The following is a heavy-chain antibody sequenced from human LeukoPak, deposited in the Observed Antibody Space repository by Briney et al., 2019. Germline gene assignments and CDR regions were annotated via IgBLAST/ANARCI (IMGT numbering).Heavy chain of an antibody. J-gene: IGHJ4*02. CDR1: GFSFSYYS. D-gene: IGHD1-26*01. V-gene: IGHV3-7*01. Sequence: PGGSLRLSCAASGFSFSYYSMAWVRQAPGKGLEWVANIKHDGSEKNYVDSVKGRFTISRDNAKNSLYLQMSSLRAEDTAVYYCARYRYSIPNYFFDYWAQGTLVTVSS. CDR2: IKHDGSEK. CDR3: ARYRYSIPNYFFDY.